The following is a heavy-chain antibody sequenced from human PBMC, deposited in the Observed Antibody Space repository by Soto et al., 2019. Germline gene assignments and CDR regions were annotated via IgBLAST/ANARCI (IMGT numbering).Heavy chain of an antibody. V-gene: IGHV1-18*01. J-gene: IGHJ4*02. CDR2: ISAHNGNT. CDR3: ARGRYGDY. Sequence: QVHLVQSGAEVKKPGASVKVACKGYGYTFTGCGITWVRQAPGQGLEWMGWISAHNGNTDYAQKLQGRVTVTRDTSTSTAYMELRSLRSDDTAVYYCARGRYGDYWGQGALVTFPS. CDR1: GYTFTGCG. D-gene: IGHD1-1*01.